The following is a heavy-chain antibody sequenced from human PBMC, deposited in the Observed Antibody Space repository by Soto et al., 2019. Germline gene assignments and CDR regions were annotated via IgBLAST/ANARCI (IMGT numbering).Heavy chain of an antibody. V-gene: IGHV4-59*01. CDR1: GGSISGSY. CDR3: ARSVAVPGAHIDY. J-gene: IGHJ4*02. CDR2: VYYTGST. Sequence: SETLSLSCSVSGGSISGSYWSWIRQSPGKGLEWLGYVYYTGSTNYSPPLRSRVSISVDTSKNEFSLRLSSVTAADTAVYFCARSVAVPGAHIDYWGQGTQVTVSS. D-gene: IGHD6-19*01.